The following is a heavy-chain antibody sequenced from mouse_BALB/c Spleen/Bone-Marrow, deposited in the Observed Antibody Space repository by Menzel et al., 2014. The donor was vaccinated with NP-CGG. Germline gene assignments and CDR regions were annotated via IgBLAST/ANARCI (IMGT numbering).Heavy chain of an antibody. D-gene: IGHD2-1*01. CDR2: IDPANGNT. CDR3: ARNGNYGDWFAY. V-gene: IGHV14-3*02. Sequence: VHVKQSGAELVKPGASVKLSCTASGFNIKDTYMHWVKQRPEQGLEWIGRIDPANGNTKYDPKFQGKATITTDTSSNTAYLQLSSLTSEDTAVYYCARNGNYGDWFAYWGQGTLVTVSA. CDR1: GFNIKDTY. J-gene: IGHJ3*01.